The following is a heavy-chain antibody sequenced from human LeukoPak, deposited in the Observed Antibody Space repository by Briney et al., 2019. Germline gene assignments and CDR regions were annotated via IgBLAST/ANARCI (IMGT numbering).Heavy chain of an antibody. J-gene: IGHJ4*02. D-gene: IGHD6-13*01. CDR2: ISYDGSNK. CDR3: ARVGSSWAYYFDY. V-gene: IGHV3-30*03. Sequence: GGSLRLSCAASGFTFSSYGMHWVRQAPGKGLEWVAVISYDGSNKYYADSVKGRFTISRDNSKNTLYLQMNSLRAEDTAVYYCARVGSSWAYYFDYWGQGTLVTVSS. CDR1: GFTFSSYG.